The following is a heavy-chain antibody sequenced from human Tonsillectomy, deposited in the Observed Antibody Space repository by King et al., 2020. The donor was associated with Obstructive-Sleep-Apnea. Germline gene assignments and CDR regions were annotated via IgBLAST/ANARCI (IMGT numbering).Heavy chain of an antibody. CDR1: GDSVSTNSAA. CDR2: TYYRSKWFN. V-gene: IGHV6-1*01. CDR3: ARDRDCSSTSCYDYYYYGMDV. D-gene: IGHD2-2*01. J-gene: IGHJ6*02. Sequence: VHLQQSGPGLVKPSQTLSLTCALSGDSVSTNSAAWNWIRQSPSRGLEWLGRTYYRSKWFNDYALSVKSRITINSDTSKNQFSLHLNSVTPEDTAVYYCARDRDCSSTSCYDYYYYGMDVWGQGTTVTVSS.